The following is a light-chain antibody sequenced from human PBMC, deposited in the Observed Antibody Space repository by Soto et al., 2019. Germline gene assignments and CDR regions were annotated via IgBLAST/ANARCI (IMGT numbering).Light chain of an antibody. Sequence: QSVLTQPHSVSGAPGQRVTISCSGSSXNIGAGNAVHWYQHLPGTAPKLLMYGNNNRPSGVPDRFSGSKSGTSASLAITGLQAEDEADYYCQSYESSLSGTVFGTGTKVIVL. CDR2: GNN. J-gene: IGLJ1*01. V-gene: IGLV1-40*01. CDR1: SXNIGAGNA. CDR3: QSYESSLSGTV.